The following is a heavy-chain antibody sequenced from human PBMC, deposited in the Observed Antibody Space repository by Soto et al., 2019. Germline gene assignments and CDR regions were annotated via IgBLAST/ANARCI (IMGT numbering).Heavy chain of an antibody. CDR3: ARGHSRGYYYYYGMDV. Sequence: VASVKVSCKASGYTFTSYDINWVRQATGQGLEWMGWMNPNSGNTGYAQKFQGRVTMTRNTSISTAYMELSSLRSEDTAVYYCARGHSRGYYYYYGMDVWGQGTTVTVS. CDR2: MNPNSGNT. D-gene: IGHD6-19*01. J-gene: IGHJ6*02. CDR1: GYTFTSYD. V-gene: IGHV1-8*01.